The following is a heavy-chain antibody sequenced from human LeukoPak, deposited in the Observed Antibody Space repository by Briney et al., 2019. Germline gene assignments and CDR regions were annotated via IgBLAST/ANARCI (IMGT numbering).Heavy chain of an antibody. Sequence: HPGGSLRLSCAASGFTFSSYTINWVRQTPGKGLVWVSRIKNDGKITTYADSVKGRFTTSRDNAKNTFYLQMNSLRVEDTAVYYCLLIILGGSSQHWGQGTLVTVSS. D-gene: IGHD3-3*01. CDR2: IKNDGKIT. CDR1: GFTFSSYT. J-gene: IGHJ1*01. CDR3: LLIILGGSSQH. V-gene: IGHV3-74*01.